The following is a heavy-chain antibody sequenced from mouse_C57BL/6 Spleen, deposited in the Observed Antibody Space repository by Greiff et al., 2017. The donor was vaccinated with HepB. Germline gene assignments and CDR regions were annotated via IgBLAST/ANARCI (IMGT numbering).Heavy chain of an antibody. Sequence: QVQLQQSGAELVRPGTSVKLSCKASGYTFTSYWMHWVKQRPGQGLEWIGVIDPSDSYTNYNQKFKGKATLTVDTSSSTAYMQLSSLTSEDSAVYYCARIPSVVATPFDYWGQGTTLTVSS. D-gene: IGHD1-1*01. J-gene: IGHJ2*01. V-gene: IGHV1-59*01. CDR3: ARIPSVVATPFDY. CDR1: GYTFTSYW. CDR2: IDPSDSYT.